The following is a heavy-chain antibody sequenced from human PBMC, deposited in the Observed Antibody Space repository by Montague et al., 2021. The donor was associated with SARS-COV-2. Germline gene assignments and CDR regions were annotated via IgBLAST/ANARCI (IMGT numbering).Heavy chain of an antibody. CDR3: ARVSVEMATMGVYYYYGMDV. CDR1: GGSISSYY. J-gene: IGHJ6*02. Sequence: SETLSLTCTVSGGSISSYYWSWIRQPPGKGLEWIGCIYYSGSTYYNPSLKSRVTISVDTSKNQFSLKLSSVTAADTAVYYCARVSVEMATMGVYYYYGMDVWGQGTTVTVSS. V-gene: IGHV4-59*12. D-gene: IGHD5-24*01. CDR2: IYYSGST.